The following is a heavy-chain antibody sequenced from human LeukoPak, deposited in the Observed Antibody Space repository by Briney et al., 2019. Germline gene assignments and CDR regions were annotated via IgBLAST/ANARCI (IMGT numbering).Heavy chain of an antibody. CDR3: AKDRCTNGVCYAFDY. CDR2: ISGSGGST. Sequence: GGSLRLSCAASGFTFSSYAMSWVRQAPGKGLEWVLAISGSGGSTYYADSVKGRFTISRDNFKNTLYLQMNSLRAEDTAVYYCAKDRCTNGVCYAFDYWGQGTLVTVSS. CDR1: GFTFSSYA. V-gene: IGHV3-23*01. J-gene: IGHJ4*02. D-gene: IGHD2-8*01.